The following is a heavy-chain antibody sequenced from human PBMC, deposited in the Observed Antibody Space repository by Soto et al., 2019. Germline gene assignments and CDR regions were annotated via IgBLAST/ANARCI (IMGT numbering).Heavy chain of an antibody. D-gene: IGHD1-1*01. Sequence: QMQLQESGPGLVKPSETLSLTCSLSSGSIGTYFWSWIRQPPGGGLEYIGYIYYTGTTNYNPSLKSRVTVSVDTSRKQFSLNLTSVTAADTAVYYCARGRTQLSTLESWGQGALVTVSS. CDR3: ARGRTQLSTLES. CDR2: IYYTGTT. V-gene: IGHV4-59*01. CDR1: SGSIGTYF. J-gene: IGHJ4*02.